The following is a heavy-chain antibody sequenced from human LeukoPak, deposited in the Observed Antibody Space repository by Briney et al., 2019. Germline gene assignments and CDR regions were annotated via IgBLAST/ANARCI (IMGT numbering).Heavy chain of an antibody. V-gene: IGHV4-4*09. CDR2: IYHSGST. Sequence: ASETLSLTCTVSGGSISSYYWSWIRQPPGKGLEWIGYIYHSGSTDYNPSLKSRVTISVDTSKSQFSLKLTSVTAADTAVYYCARAHSGSGSHGLDYWGQGTLVTVSS. J-gene: IGHJ4*02. CDR1: GGSISSYY. CDR3: ARAHSGSGSHGLDY. D-gene: IGHD3-10*01.